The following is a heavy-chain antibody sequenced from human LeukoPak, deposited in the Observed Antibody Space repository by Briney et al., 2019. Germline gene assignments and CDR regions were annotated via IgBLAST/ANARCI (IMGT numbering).Heavy chain of an antibody. D-gene: IGHD6-25*01. CDR3: ASRGSEDAFDI. Sequence: PGGSLRLSCAASGFTFSSYSMNWVRQAPGKGLEWVSSISSSSYIYYADSVKGRFTISRDNAKNSLYLQMNSLRAEDTAVYYCASRGSEDAFDIWGQGTMVTVSS. CDR2: ISSSSYI. J-gene: IGHJ3*02. V-gene: IGHV3-21*01. CDR1: GFTFSSYS.